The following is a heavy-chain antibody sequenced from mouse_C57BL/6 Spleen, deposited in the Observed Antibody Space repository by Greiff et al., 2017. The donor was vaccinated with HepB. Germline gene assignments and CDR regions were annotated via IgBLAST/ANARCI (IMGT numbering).Heavy chain of an antibody. V-gene: IGHV1-80*01. Sequence: QVQLQQSGAELVKPGASVKISCKASGYAFRSYWMNWVKQRPGKGLEWIGQIYPGDGDTNYNGKFKGKATLTAYKSSSTAYMQLSSLTSEDSAVYYCGEGDCWYFDDWGKGTTVTVSS. CDR3: GEGDCWYFDD. CDR1: GYAFRSYW. J-gene: IGHJ1*03. CDR2: IYPGDGDT.